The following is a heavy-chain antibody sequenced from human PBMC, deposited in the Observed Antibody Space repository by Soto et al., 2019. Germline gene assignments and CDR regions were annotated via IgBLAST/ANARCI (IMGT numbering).Heavy chain of an antibody. D-gene: IGHD3-9*01. Sequence: QVQLVQSGAEVKKPGASVKVSCKASGYTFTCYAMHWVRQAPGQRLEWMGWINAGNGNTKYSQKFQGRVTITRDTSASTAYMELSSLRSEDTAVYYCARAHYDILTGYSLNWFDPWGQGTLVTVSS. CDR2: INAGNGNT. J-gene: IGHJ5*02. V-gene: IGHV1-3*01. CDR3: ARAHYDILTGYSLNWFDP. CDR1: GYTFTCYA.